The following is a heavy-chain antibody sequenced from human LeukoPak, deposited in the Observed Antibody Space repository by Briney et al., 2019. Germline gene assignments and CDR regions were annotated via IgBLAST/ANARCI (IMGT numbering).Heavy chain of an antibody. CDR3: VRLDSSAYYRPNDDFEI. CDR1: GGSIGSCY. CDR2: IIYSRST. J-gene: IGHJ3*02. Sequence: SETLSLTCTVSGGSIGSCYWSWMRQPPRKGLEWIGYIIYSRSTNYNPSLKSRVTISVDTSKNQLSLKLSSVTAADTAVYYCVRLDSSAYYRPNDDFEIWGQGTKVTVSS. V-gene: IGHV4-59*12. D-gene: IGHD3-22*01.